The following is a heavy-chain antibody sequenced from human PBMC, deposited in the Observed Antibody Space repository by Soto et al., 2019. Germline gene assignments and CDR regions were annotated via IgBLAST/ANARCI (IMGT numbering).Heavy chain of an antibody. D-gene: IGHD4-4*01. CDR2: IKPDESEK. CDR3: VRGGSNYAS. CDR1: GFTLSDSW. J-gene: IGHJ5*02. Sequence: EVQLVESGGGLVQPGGSLRLSCTASGFTLSDSWMTWVRQAPGKGLEWVARIKPDESEKKYADSVKGRFSISRDNAKNSMYLQMDSLRGEDKAVYYCVRGGSNYASWGQGTLVTVSS. V-gene: IGHV3-7*01.